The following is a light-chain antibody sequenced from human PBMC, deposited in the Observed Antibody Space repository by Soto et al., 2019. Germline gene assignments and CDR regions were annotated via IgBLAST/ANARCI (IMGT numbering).Light chain of an antibody. CDR2: DVS. CDR3: SSYTGSSTLYV. V-gene: IGLV2-14*01. J-gene: IGLJ1*01. Sequence: QSVLTQPASVSGSPGQSITISCTGTSSDVDGYNYVSWYQQHPGKAPKLMIYDVSNRPSGVSNRFSGSKSGNTASLTISGLQAEDEADYYCSSYTGSSTLYVFGTGTKVTVL. CDR1: SSDVDGYNY.